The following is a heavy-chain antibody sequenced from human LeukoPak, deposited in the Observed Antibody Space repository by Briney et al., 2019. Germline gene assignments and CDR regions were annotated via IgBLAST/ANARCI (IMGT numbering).Heavy chain of an antibody. CDR3: ASILGSISGYYFDY. V-gene: IGHV3-66*01. CDR2: IYSGDTT. D-gene: IGHD1-26*01. CDR1: RFTPCTAY. Sequence: GGSLRLSSAAPRFTPCTAYMSRVRQAPGKGLEWVSVIYSGDTTFYADSVRGKFTISRDNSKNTRYLKMNSLRAEDTAVYYCASILGSISGYYFDYWGQGTLVTVSS. J-gene: IGHJ4*02.